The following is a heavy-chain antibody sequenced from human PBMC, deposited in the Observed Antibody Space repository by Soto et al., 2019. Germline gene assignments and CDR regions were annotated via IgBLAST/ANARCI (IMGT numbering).Heavy chain of an antibody. D-gene: IGHD6-6*01. CDR3: EGRYRSSSDY. CDR1: GGTISSYA. V-gene: IGHV1-69*12. CDR2: LIPMFGTP. J-gene: IGHJ4*02. Sequence: QVQLVQSGAEVKKPGSSVKVSCKASGGTISSYAISWVRQAPGQGLEWMGGLIPMFGTPNYAQKFQGRVTITADESTSTVYMELSSLRSEDTAVYYCEGRYRSSSDYWGQGTLVTVSS.